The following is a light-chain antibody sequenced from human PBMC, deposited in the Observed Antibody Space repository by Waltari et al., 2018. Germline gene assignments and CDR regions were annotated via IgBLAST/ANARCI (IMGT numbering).Light chain of an antibody. CDR3: SSYTSSISWV. J-gene: IGLJ3*02. CDR2: EVS. Sequence: QSALTQPASVSGSPGQSITISCTGTSSDVGGYNYVSWYQHHPGKAPKLMIYEVSNRPSGVSNLFSVSKSGNTASLTISGLQAEDEAHYYCSSYTSSISWVFGGGTKLTVL. CDR1: SSDVGGYNY. V-gene: IGLV2-14*01.